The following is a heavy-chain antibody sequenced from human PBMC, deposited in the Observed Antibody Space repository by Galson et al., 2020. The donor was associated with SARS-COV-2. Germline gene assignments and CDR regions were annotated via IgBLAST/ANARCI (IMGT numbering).Heavy chain of an antibody. D-gene: IGHD1-26*01. J-gene: IGHJ4*02. CDR1: GFTFRNYG. V-gene: IGHV3-30*18. CDR3: AKDLSGSYGQSYFDY. CDR2: ISYDGSNK. Sequence: GESLKISCAASGFTFRNYGMHWVRQAPGKGLEWVAVISYDGSNKYYADSVKGRFTISRDNSKNTLYLQMNSLRAEDTAVYYCAKDLSGSYGQSYFDYWGQGTLVTVSS.